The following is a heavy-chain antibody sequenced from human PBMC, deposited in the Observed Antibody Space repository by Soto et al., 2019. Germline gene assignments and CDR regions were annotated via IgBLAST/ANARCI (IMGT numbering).Heavy chain of an antibody. V-gene: IGHV1-18*01. CDR3: AGGPGTTYQLFDY. CDR2: ISTYNGNT. CDR1: GYTFTSYP. D-gene: IGHD1-7*01. J-gene: IGHJ4*02. Sequence: GASVKVSCKASGYTFTSYPMHWVRQAPGQRLEWMGWISTYNGNTNYAQKLQGRVTMTTDTSTSTAYIELRSLRSDDAAVYYCAGGPGTTYQLFDYWGQGTLVTVSS.